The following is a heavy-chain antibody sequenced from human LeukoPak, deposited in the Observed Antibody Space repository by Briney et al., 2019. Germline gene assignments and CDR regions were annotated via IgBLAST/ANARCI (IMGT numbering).Heavy chain of an antibody. CDR3: ARDSSTSNYYYGMDV. CDR1: GFAFSSYI. CDR2: ISGSGDST. Sequence: PGGSLRLSCAASGFAFSSYIMNWVRQAPGKGLAWVSGISGSGDSTYYADSVEGRFTVSRDNSKNTLYLQLNSLRAEDTAVYYCARDSSTSNYYYGMDVWGQGTTVTVSS. D-gene: IGHD6-13*01. J-gene: IGHJ6*02. V-gene: IGHV3-23*01.